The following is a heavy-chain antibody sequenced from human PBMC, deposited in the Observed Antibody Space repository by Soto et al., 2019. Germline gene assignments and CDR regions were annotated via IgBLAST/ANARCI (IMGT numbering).Heavy chain of an antibody. Sequence: QVQLVQSGAEVKKPGSSVKVSCKASGGTFSSYAISWVRQAPGQGLEWMGGIIPIFGTATYAQKFQGRVTITADESTSTAYMELSSLRSEDTAVYYCARISETSCPTCYYYYGMDVWGQGTTVTVSS. CDR3: ARISETSCPTCYYYYGMDV. J-gene: IGHJ6*02. CDR2: IIPIFGTA. V-gene: IGHV1-69*01. CDR1: GGTFSSYA. D-gene: IGHD2-2*01.